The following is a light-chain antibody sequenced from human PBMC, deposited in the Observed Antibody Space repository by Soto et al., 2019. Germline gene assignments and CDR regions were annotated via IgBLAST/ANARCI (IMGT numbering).Light chain of an antibody. CDR3: QKYASSYPWT. V-gene: IGKV3-20*01. Sequence: EIVLTQSPGTLSLSPGERATLSCRASQSVSSNYLAWYQQKPGQAPRLLIYGASSRATGIPDRFSGSGSGTEFTLTIRRMEPEDFEVYYCQKYASSYPWTFGQGTKVDIK. CDR1: QSVSSNY. CDR2: GAS. J-gene: IGKJ1*01.